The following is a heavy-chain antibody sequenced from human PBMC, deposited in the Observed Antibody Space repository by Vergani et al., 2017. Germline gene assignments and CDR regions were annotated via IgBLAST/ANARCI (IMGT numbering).Heavy chain of an antibody. Sequence: QVQLQESGPGLVKASQTLSLTCTVSGGSISSGGYYWSWIRQHPGKGLEWIGYIYYSGSTYYNPTLKSRVTISVDTSKNQFSLKLSSVTAADTAVYYCAKGGVGADTRYYYMDVWGKGTTVTVSS. CDR2: IYYSGST. CDR1: GGSISSGGYY. D-gene: IGHD1-26*01. V-gene: IGHV4-31*03. J-gene: IGHJ6*03. CDR3: AKGGVGADTRYYYMDV.